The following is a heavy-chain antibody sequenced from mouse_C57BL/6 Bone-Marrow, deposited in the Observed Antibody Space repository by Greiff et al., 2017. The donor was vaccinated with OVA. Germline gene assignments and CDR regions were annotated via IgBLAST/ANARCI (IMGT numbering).Heavy chain of an antibody. Sequence: EVKLVESGPELVKPGASVKMSCKASGYTFTDYNMHWVKQSPGKGLEWIGDINPNNGGTSYNQKFKGKATLTVNKSSSTAYMELRSLTSEDSVVYYCVLLTGAMDYWGQGTSVTVSS. V-gene: IGHV1-22*01. J-gene: IGHJ4*01. D-gene: IGHD1-1*01. CDR1: GYTFTDYN. CDR2: INPNNGGT. CDR3: VLLTGAMDY.